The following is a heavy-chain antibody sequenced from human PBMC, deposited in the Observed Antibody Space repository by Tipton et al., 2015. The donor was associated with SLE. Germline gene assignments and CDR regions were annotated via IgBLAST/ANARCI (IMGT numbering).Heavy chain of an antibody. CDR3: ARGDVD. J-gene: IGHJ4*02. V-gene: IGHV4-4*07. CDR1: GDSINSYY. CDR2: VYSSGSA. Sequence: TLSLTCSVSGDSINSYYWSWFRQSTGRGLEWIGRVYSSGSANYNPALISRVSMSVDISKNQFFLTLRSVTAADTAVYFCARGDVDWGQGTLVTVSS. D-gene: IGHD5-24*01.